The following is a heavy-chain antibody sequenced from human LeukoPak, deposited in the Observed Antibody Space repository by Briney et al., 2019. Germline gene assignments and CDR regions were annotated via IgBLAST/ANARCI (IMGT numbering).Heavy chain of an antibody. CDR3: ARQTGSGLFILP. Sequence: PSETLSLTCAVYGGSFSGYYWSWIRQPPGKGLEWIGSIYYSGNTYYNASLKSQVSISIDTSKDQFSLRLTSVTAADTAVYYCARQTGSGLFILPGGQGTLVTVSS. D-gene: IGHD3/OR15-3a*01. CDR1: GGSFSGYY. CDR2: IYYSGNT. J-gene: IGHJ4*02. V-gene: IGHV4-34*01.